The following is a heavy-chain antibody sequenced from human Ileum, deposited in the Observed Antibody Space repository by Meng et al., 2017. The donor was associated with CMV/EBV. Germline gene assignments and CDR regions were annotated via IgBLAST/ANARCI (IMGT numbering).Heavy chain of an antibody. CDR3: ARGRQLVPFYYYYGMDI. CDR2: VNPNSGNT. CDR1: GYTFTSYD. V-gene: IGHV1-8*03. Sequence: ASVKVSCKASGYTFTSYDIDWVRQATGQGLEWMGWVNPNSGNTGYAQQFQGRVTISRNTSTSTAYMELNSLKSEDTAVYYCARGRQLVPFYYYYGMDIWGQGTMVTVSS. D-gene: IGHD6-13*01. J-gene: IGHJ6*02.